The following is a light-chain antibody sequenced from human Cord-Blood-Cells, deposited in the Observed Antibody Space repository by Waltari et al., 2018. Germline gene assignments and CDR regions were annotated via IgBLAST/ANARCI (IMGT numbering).Light chain of an antibody. J-gene: IGLJ1*01. Sequence: QSALTQPRSVSGSPGQSVTISCTGTSSDVGGYNYVSWYQQHPGKAPKLMIYDVSKRPSGFPDRFSGSKSGNTASLTISGLQAEDEADYYCSSYAGSYTPHFGTGTKVTVL. CDR3: SSYAGSYTPH. V-gene: IGLV2-11*01. CDR2: DVS. CDR1: SSDVGGYNY.